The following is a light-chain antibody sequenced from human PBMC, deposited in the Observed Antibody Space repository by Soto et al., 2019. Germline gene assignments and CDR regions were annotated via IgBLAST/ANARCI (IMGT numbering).Light chain of an antibody. CDR2: GAS. V-gene: IGKV3-20*01. J-gene: IGKJ3*01. CDR1: QRVAGNF. Sequence: ELFLTQSPDTLSLSPGDRAALSCRASQRVAGNFLAWYQQKPGQSPRLLIYGASYRASDIPDRFSGSGFGTDFTLTISRLEPEDFAIYFCQVYGTNPIFTFGPGTKVDIK. CDR3: QVYGTNPIFT.